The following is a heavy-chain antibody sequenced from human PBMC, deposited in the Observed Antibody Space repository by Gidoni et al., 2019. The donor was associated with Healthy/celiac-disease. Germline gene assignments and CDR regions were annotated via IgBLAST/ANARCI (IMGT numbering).Heavy chain of an antibody. D-gene: IGHD2-2*01. CDR3: ARGWPYCSSTSCYSSGIDY. V-gene: IGHV4-34*01. CDR2: INHSGST. J-gene: IGHJ4*02. CDR1: GGSFSGYY. Sequence: QVQLQQWGAGLLKPSETLSLTCAVYGGSFSGYYWSWIRQPPGKGLEWMGEINHSGSTNYNPSLKSRVNISVDTSKNQFSLKLSSVTAADTAVYYCARGWPYCSSTSCYSSGIDYWGQGTLVTVSS.